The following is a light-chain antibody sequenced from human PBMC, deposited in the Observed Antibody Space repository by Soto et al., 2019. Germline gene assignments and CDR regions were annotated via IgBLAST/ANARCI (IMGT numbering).Light chain of an antibody. V-gene: IGKV1-5*03. CDR1: QTVATW. J-gene: IGKJ1*01. CDR3: HQYNSYSWT. Sequence: DIQMTQSPSTLSASVGDRVTIACRASQTVATWLSWYQQKPGKGPKLLIYEASRLESGFPSRVSGSGSVTEFTLNISNLQPEDIAPYYCHQYNSYSWTFGHGTKVQIK. CDR2: EAS.